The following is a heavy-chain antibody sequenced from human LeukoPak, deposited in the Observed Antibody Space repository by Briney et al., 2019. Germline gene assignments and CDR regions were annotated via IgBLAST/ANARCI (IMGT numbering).Heavy chain of an antibody. D-gene: IGHD4-23*01. CDR3: ARAFGGNSAGAFDI. Sequence: PGGSLRLSCAASGFTFSIYWMSWVRQAPGKGLEWVSGINWDSGRTGYADSVKGRFTISRDNAKNSLYLQMNSLRAEDTALYLCARAFGGNSAGAFDIWGQGTLVTVSS. V-gene: IGHV3-20*01. CDR1: GFTFSIYW. J-gene: IGHJ3*02. CDR2: INWDSGRT.